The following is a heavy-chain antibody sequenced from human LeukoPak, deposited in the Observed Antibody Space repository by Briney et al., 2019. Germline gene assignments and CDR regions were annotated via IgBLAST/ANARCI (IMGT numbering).Heavy chain of an antibody. J-gene: IGHJ3*02. CDR2: MYYSGST. Sequence: PSETLSLTCTVSGGSISSYYWNWIWQPPGKGLEWIGSMYYSGSTYYNPSLKSRVTISVDTSNNQFSLRLSSVTAADTAVYYCARVDNYDFWNGYYTGAFDIWGQGTTVTVSS. V-gene: IGHV4-59*06. CDR1: GGSISSYY. CDR3: ARVDNYDFWNGYYTGAFDI. D-gene: IGHD3-3*01.